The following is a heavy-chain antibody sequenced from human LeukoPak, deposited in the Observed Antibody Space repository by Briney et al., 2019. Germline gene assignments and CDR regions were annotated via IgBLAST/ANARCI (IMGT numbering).Heavy chain of an antibody. CDR1: GFIFSNAW. D-gene: IGHD5-18*01. J-gene: IGHJ6*03. V-gene: IGHV3-15*01. CDR3: TKPYSDYYYYYMDV. Sequence: GGSLRLSCAASGFIFSNAWMSWVRQAPGKGLEWVGRIKSRTDGGTTDYAAPVKGRFTISRDDSKNTLYLQMNSLKTEDTAVYYCTKPYSDYYYYYMDVWGKGTTVTISS. CDR2: IKSRTDGGTT.